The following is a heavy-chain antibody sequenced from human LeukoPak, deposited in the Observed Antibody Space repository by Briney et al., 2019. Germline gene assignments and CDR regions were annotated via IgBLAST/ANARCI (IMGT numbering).Heavy chain of an antibody. Sequence: SETLSLTXAVYGGSFSGYYWSWIRQPPGKGLEWIGEINHSGSTNYNPSLKSRVTISVDTSKNQFSLKLSSVTAADTAVYYCARDAYYYDSSGNYWGQGTLVTVSS. CDR1: GGSFSGYY. D-gene: IGHD3-22*01. CDR3: ARDAYYYDSSGNY. CDR2: INHSGST. J-gene: IGHJ4*02. V-gene: IGHV4-34*01.